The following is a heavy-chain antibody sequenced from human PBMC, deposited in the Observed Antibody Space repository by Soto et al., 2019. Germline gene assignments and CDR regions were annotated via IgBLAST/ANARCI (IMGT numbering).Heavy chain of an antibody. V-gene: IGHV1-69*13. D-gene: IGHD3-16*01. J-gene: IGHJ4*02. CDR3: ARRGVITFGGVTRGHFDY. CDR2: IIPIFGTA. Sequence: GASVKVSCKASGGTFSSYAISWVRQAPGQGLEWMGGIIPIFGTANYAQKFQGRVTITADESTSTAYMELSSLRSEDTAVYYCARRGVITFGGVTRGHFDYWGQGTLVTVSS. CDR1: GGTFSSYA.